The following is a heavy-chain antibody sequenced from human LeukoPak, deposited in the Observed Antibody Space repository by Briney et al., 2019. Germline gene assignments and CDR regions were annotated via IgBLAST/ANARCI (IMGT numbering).Heavy chain of an antibody. D-gene: IGHD2-2*01. J-gene: IGHJ6*02. CDR2: IYYSGST. V-gene: IGHV4-39*01. Sequence: SETLSLTCTVSGGSISSSSYYGGWIRQPPGKGLEWIGSIYYSGSTYYNPSLKSRVTISVDTSKNQFSLKLSSVTAADTAVYYCARTYCSSTSCYRHYYYYYGMDVWGQGTTVTVSS. CDR1: GGSISSSSYY. CDR3: ARTYCSSTSCYRHYYYYYGMDV.